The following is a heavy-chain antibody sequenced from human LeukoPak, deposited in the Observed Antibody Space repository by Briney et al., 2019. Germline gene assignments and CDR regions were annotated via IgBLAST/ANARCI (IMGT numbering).Heavy chain of an antibody. D-gene: IGHD2-15*01. V-gene: IGHV3-30-3*01. Sequence: GGSLRLSCAASGFTFSSYAMHWVRQAPGKGLEWVAVISYDGSNKYCADSVKGRFTISRDNSKNTLYLQMNSLRAEDTAVYYCARRDCSGGSCYFRFGYYYGMDVWGQGTTVTVSS. J-gene: IGHJ6*02. CDR2: ISYDGSNK. CDR3: ARRDCSGGSCYFRFGYYYGMDV. CDR1: GFTFSSYA.